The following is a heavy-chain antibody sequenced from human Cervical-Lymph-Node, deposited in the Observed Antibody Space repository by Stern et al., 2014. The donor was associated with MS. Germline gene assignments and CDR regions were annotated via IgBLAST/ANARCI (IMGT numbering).Heavy chain of an antibody. J-gene: IGHJ5*02. Sequence: QLQLQQWGAGLLKPSETLSLTCAVYGGSFSGYYWSWIRQPPGKGLEWIGEINHSGSTNYNPSLKSRVTISVDTSKNQFSLKLSSVTAADTAVYYCARAVGSRFDPWGQGTLVTVSS. CDR1: GGSFSGYY. V-gene: IGHV4-34*01. CDR2: INHSGST. D-gene: IGHD6-25*01. CDR3: ARAVGSRFDP.